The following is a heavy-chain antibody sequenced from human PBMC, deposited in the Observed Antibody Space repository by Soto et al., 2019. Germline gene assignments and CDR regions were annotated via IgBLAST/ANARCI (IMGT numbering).Heavy chain of an antibody. CDR1: GFTFSSYG. Sequence: GGSLRLSCAASGFTFSSYGMHWVRQAPGKGLEWVAVIWYDGSNKYYVDSVKGRFTISRDNSKNTLYLQMNSLRAEDTAVYYCARSPTDSSGYYYGAFDIWAKGQWSPSPQ. J-gene: IGHJ3*02. V-gene: IGHV3-33*01. D-gene: IGHD3-22*01. CDR2: IWYDGSNK. CDR3: ARSPTDSSGYYYGAFDI.